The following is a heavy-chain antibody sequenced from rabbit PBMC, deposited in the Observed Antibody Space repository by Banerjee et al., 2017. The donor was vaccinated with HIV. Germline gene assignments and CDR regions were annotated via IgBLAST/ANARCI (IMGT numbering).Heavy chain of an antibody. D-gene: IGHD2-1*01. CDR2: IYAGSSGST. Sequence: QSLEESGGDLVKPGASLTLTCTASGFSFSSSYYMCWVRQAPGKGLEWIACIYAGSSGSTYYASWAKGRFTISKTSSTTVTLQMTSLTAADTATYFCARASTMSIDSYSLWGQGTLVTVS. J-gene: IGHJ3*01. V-gene: IGHV1S40*01. CDR3: ARASTMSIDSYSL. CDR1: GFSFSSSYY.